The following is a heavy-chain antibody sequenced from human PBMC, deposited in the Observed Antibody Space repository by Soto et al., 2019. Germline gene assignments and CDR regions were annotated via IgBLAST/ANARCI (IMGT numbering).Heavy chain of an antibody. CDR1: GYSFASHW. CDR3: ARYSGSYWHYLDF. J-gene: IGHJ1*01. V-gene: IGHV5-51*01. D-gene: IGHD1-26*01. CDR2: IYPGDSDT. Sequence: GESLKISCKGSGYSFASHWVAWVRQMPEKGLEWIGTIYPGDSDTKYSSAFRGHVTISADTSVSTAYLQWRSLEATHSAIYYCARYSGSYWHYLDFWGQGTLVTVSS.